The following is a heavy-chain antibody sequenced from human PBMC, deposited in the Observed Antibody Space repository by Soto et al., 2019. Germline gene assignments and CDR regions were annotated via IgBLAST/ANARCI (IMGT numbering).Heavy chain of an antibody. CDR1: GGTFSSYA. CDR2: IIPIFGTA. V-gene: IGHV1-69*06. CDR3: ARDFNTIFGVVIISGGSNWFDP. J-gene: IGHJ5*02. D-gene: IGHD3-3*01. Sequence: VSCKASGGTFSSYAISWVRQAPGQGLEWMGGIIPIFGTANYAQKFQGRVTITADKSTSTAYMELSSLRSEDTAVYYCARDFNTIFGVVIISGGSNWFDPWGQGTLVTVSS.